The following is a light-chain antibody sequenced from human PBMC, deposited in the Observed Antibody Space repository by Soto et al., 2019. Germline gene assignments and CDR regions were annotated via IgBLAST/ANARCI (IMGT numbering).Light chain of an antibody. V-gene: IGLV2-14*01. J-gene: IGLJ1*01. Sequence: QCPLTQAAWVSGSRGQSIPISCTGTMGDVGAYDFVSWYQQHPGKAPRLMIYNVNNRPAGASNRFSGSKSGSTASLTISTLQAEDEADYYCASFTNTYSYVFGAGTKVTVL. CDR1: MGDVGAYDF. CDR2: NVN. CDR3: ASFTNTYSYV.